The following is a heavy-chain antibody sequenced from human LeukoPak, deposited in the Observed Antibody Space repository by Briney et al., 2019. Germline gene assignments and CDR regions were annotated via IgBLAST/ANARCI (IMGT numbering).Heavy chain of an antibody. CDR2: ITSSSTYM. V-gene: IGHV3-21*01. CDR1: GFTFSTYN. J-gene: IGHJ4*02. D-gene: IGHD4-23*01. CDR3: ARGDYGGNSGY. Sequence: PGGSLRLSCAASGFTFSTYNMNWVRRTPGKGLEGVSSITSSSTYMFYADSVRGRFTISRDNAENSLFLQMNSLRDEDTAVYYCARGDYGGNSGYWGQGTLVTVSS.